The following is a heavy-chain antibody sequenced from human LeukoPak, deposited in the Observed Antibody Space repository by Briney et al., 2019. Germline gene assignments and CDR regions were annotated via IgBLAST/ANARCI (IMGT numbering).Heavy chain of an antibody. CDR1: GGSFSGYY. CDR2: INHSGNT. V-gene: IGHV4-34*01. Sequence: SETLSLTCAVYGGSFSGYYWSWIRQPPGKGLEWIGEINHSGNTNYNPSLKSRVTISVDTSKNQFSLKLSSVTAADTAVYYCARSTKNRAAPYYYYYHMDVWGKGTTVTIFS. D-gene: IGHD2-8*01. J-gene: IGHJ6*03. CDR3: ARSTKNRAAPYYYYYHMDV.